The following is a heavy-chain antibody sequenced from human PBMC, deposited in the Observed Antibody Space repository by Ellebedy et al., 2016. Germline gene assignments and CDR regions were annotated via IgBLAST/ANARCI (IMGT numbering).Heavy chain of an antibody. V-gene: IGHV4-31*03. CDR2: IYYSGST. D-gene: IGHD3-10*01. CDR1: GGSISSGGYY. CDR3: ARERVSNPYYYYGMDV. J-gene: IGHJ6*02. Sequence: SETLSLXCTVSGGSISSGGYYWSWIRQHPGKGLEWIGYIYYSGSTYYNPSLKSRVTISVDTSKNQFSLKLSSVTAADTAVYYCARERVSNPYYYYGMDVWGQGTTVTVSS.